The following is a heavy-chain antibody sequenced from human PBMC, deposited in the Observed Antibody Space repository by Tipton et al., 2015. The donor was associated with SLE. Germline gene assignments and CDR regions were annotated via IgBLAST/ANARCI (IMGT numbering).Heavy chain of an antibody. D-gene: IGHD3-3*01. V-gene: IGHV1-18*01. Sequence: QSGAEVKKPGASVKVSCKASGYTFTSYGISWVRQAPGQGLEWMGWISAYNGNTNYAQKLQGRVTMTTDTSTSTAYMELRSLRSDDTAAYYCARDIPLGDFWSGAYFDYWGQGTLVTVSS. J-gene: IGHJ4*02. CDR2: ISAYNGNT. CDR1: GYTFTSYG. CDR3: ARDIPLGDFWSGAYFDY.